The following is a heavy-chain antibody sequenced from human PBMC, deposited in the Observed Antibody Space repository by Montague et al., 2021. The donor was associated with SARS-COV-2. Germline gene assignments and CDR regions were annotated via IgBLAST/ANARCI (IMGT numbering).Heavy chain of an antibody. J-gene: IGHJ4*02. D-gene: IGHD7-27*01. Sequence: SLRLSCAASGFSFSTFWMTWVRQAPGKGLEWVASIKPDGSDKYYVESVKGRFTISRDNARNSLYLQLNHLRAEDTAVYYCARDPNWGAHWGQGNLVTVSS. V-gene: IGHV3-7*05. CDR1: GFSFSTFW. CDR3: ARDPNWGAH. CDR2: IKPDGSDK.